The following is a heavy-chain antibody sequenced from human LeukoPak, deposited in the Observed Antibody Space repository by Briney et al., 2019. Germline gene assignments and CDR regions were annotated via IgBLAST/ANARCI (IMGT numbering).Heavy chain of an antibody. Sequence: GGSLRLSCAASGFSLRSSEMNWVRQAPGKGPEWVAHINSADNVEYYTDSVRGRFTMSRDNAKDLLYLQMYSLRDEDTAVYYCARDTVNGPFVISLDLWGQGVLVTVSS. V-gene: IGHV3-48*03. D-gene: IGHD2-8*01. CDR1: GFSLRSSE. CDR3: ARDTVNGPFVISLDL. J-gene: IGHJ5*02. CDR2: INSADNVE.